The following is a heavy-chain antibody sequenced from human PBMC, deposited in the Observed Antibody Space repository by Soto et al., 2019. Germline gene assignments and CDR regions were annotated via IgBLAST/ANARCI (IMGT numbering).Heavy chain of an antibody. CDR2: IFWDDHK. J-gene: IGHJ4*02. CDR3: AHSGQWQPLDY. D-gene: IGHD6-19*01. V-gene: IGHV2-5*02. Sequence: QITLKESGPTLVKPTQTLKLTCTFSGFSLSDSGVGVGWIRQPPGKALEWLALIFWDDHKRYSPSLRTRLTITKETAKNQVFLKMTNMDPVDTATYYCAHSGQWQPLDYWGQGTLVNVSS. CDR1: GFSLSDSGVG.